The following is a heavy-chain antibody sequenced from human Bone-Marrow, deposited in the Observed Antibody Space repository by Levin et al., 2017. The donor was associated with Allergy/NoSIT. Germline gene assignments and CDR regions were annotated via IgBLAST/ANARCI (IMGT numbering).Heavy chain of an antibody. CDR3: ARGPQTYSTSWYWFDY. Sequence: GESLKISCKASGYTFTRYAMNWLRQAPGQGLEWMGWINTDTGTPTFAPGFTGRFVFSLDSSVSTAYLQISSLEAADTAVYYCARGPQTYSTSWYWFDYWARETWSPSPQ. V-gene: IGHV7-4-1*01. D-gene: IGHD6-13*01. CDR1: GYTFTRYA. J-gene: IGHJ4*02. CDR2: INTDTGTP.